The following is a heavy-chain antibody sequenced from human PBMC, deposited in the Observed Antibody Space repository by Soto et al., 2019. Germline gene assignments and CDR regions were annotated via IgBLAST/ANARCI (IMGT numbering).Heavy chain of an antibody. CDR1: GYTFTSYG. CDR3: AGLTYYYDSSGYYSD. D-gene: IGHD3-22*01. CDR2: ISAYNGNT. J-gene: IGHJ4*02. Sequence: ASVKVSCKASGYTFTSYGISWVRQAPGQGLEWMGWISAYNGNTNYAQKLQGRVTMTTDTSTSTAYMELRSLRSDDTAVYYCAGLTYYYDSSGYYSDWGQGTMVTV. V-gene: IGHV1-18*04.